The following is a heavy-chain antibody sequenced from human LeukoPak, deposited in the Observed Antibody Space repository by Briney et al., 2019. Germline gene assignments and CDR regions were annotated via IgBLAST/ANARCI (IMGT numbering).Heavy chain of an antibody. CDR3: ARGGNSGWRTPNDDY. CDR1: GYSFINYY. Sequence: GASVKVSCKASGYSFINYYIHWVRQAPGQGLEWMGIINPSGGSTSYAQKLQGRVTMTTDTSTSTAYMELRSLRSDDTAVYYCARGGNSGWRTPNDDYWGQGTLVTVSS. V-gene: IGHV1-46*01. D-gene: IGHD6-19*01. CDR2: INPSGGST. J-gene: IGHJ4*02.